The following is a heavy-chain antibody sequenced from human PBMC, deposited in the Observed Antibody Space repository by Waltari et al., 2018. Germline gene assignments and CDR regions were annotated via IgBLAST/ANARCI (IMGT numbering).Heavy chain of an antibody. CDR3: ARQPAADGGFDY. CDR2: IYYSGST. J-gene: IGHJ4*02. CDR1: GGSISSYY. V-gene: IGHV4-59*01. Sequence: QVQLQESGPGLVKPSETLSLTCTVSGGSISSYYWSWIRQPPGKGLEWIGYIYYSGSTNYNPSLKSRVTISVDTSKNQFSLKLSSVTAADTAVYYCARQPAADGGFDYWGQGTLVTVSS. D-gene: IGHD3-10*01.